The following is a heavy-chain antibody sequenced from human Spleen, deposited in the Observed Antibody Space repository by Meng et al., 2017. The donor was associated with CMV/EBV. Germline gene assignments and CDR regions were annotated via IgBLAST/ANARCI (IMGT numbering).Heavy chain of an antibody. Sequence: TTSGSRFNGFYIHWVRQAPGQGLEWMGHINPNSGDTKYAQKFEGRVSMTRDASISTVYMELSSLRSDDTAFYYCTRRPLGSTRPFDYWGQGTLVTVSS. J-gene: IGHJ4*02. CDR2: INPNSGDT. V-gene: IGHV1-2*06. CDR3: TRRPLGSTRPFDY. D-gene: IGHD1-26*01. CDR1: GSRFNGFY.